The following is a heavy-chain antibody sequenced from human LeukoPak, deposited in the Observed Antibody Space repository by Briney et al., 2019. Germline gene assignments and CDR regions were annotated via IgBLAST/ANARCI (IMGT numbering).Heavy chain of an antibody. CDR1: GFSTSDHF. D-gene: IGHD5-12*01. V-gene: IGHV3-69-1*02. CDR3: ATVPGGYDTLYDY. Sequence: PGGSLRLSCAASGFSTSDHFMSWVRQAPGKAPEWVSYITPEKTFHYIDSVKGRFTISRDNAKNSLYLQMNSLSAEDTAVYYCATVPGGYDTLYDYWGQGTLVTVSS. J-gene: IGHJ4*02. CDR2: ITPEKTF.